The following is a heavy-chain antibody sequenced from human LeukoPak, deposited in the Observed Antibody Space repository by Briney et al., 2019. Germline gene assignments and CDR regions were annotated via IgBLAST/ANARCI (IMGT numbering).Heavy chain of an antibody. CDR1: GGSISSYY. CDR3: ARSPSRYCSGGSCPNWFDP. D-gene: IGHD2-15*01. J-gene: IGHJ5*02. V-gene: IGHV4-59*01. Sequence: SETLSLTCTVSGGSISSYYWSWIRQPPGKGLEWIGYIYYSGSTNYNPSLKSRVTISVDTSKNQFSLKQSSVTAADTAVYYCARSPSRYCSGGSCPNWFDPWGQGTLVTVSS. CDR2: IYYSGST.